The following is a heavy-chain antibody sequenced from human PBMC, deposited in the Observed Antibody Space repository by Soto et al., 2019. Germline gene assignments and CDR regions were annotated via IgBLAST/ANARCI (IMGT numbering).Heavy chain of an antibody. J-gene: IGHJ4*02. V-gene: IGHV4-59*01. CDR2: IYYSGST. Sequence: SETLSLTCTVSGGSISSYYWSWIRQPPGKGLEWIGYIYYSGSTNYNPSLKSRVTISVDTSKNQFSLKLSSVTAADTAVYYCARGGTDAIFGVVLGYWGQGTLVTVSS. D-gene: IGHD3-3*01. CDR1: GGSISSYY. CDR3: ARGGTDAIFGVVLGY.